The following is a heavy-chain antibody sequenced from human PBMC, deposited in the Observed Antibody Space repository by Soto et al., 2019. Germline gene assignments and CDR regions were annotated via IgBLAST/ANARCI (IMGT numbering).Heavy chain of an antibody. Sequence: QVQLVESGGGVVQPGRSLRLSCAASGFTFSSYAMHWVRLAPGKGLEWVAVISYDGSNKYYADSVKGRFTISRDNSKNTLYLQMNSLRAEDTAVYYCARSSIAAAHLEDYWGQGTLVTVSS. CDR2: ISYDGSNK. CDR3: ARSSIAAAHLEDY. J-gene: IGHJ4*02. D-gene: IGHD6-13*01. CDR1: GFTFSSYA. V-gene: IGHV3-30-3*01.